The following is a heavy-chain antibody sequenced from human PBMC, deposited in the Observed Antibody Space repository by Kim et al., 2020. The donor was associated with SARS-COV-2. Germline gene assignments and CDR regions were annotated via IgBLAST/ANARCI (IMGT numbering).Heavy chain of an antibody. CDR2: ISAYNGNT. V-gene: IGHV1-18*04. Sequence: ASVKVSCKASGYTFTSYGISWVRQAPGQGLEWMGWISAYNGNTNYAQKLQGRVTMTTDTSTSTAYMELRSLRSDDTAVYYCARATPGDYGDYPFDYWGQGALVTVSS. CDR3: ARATPGDYGDYPFDY. CDR1: GYTFTSYG. J-gene: IGHJ4*02. D-gene: IGHD4-17*01.